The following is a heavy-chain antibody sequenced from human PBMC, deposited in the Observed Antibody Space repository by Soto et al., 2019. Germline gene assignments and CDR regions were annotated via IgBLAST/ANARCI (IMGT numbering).Heavy chain of an antibody. CDR2: ISSSSSTI. D-gene: IGHD4-4*01. Sequence: ESGGGLVQPGGSLRLSCAASGITFSSYSMNWVRQAPGKGLEWVSYISSSSSTIYYADSVKGRFTISRDNAKNSLYLQMNSLRAEDTAVYYCARVSPLYYSLTDWFDPWGQGTLVTVSS. J-gene: IGHJ5*02. CDR3: ARVSPLYYSLTDWFDP. V-gene: IGHV3-48*01. CDR1: GITFSSYS.